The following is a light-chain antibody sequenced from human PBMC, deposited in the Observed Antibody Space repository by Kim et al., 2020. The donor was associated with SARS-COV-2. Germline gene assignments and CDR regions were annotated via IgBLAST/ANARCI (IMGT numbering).Light chain of an antibody. CDR1: QSVLYSSNNKND. CDR3: QQYYRTPLT. Sequence: ATINCKASQSVLYSSNNKNDLAWYQQKPGQPPKLLIYWASTRESGVPDRFSGSGSGTDFTLTISSLQAEDVAVYYCQQYYRTPLTFGPGTKVDIK. CDR2: WAS. V-gene: IGKV4-1*01. J-gene: IGKJ3*01.